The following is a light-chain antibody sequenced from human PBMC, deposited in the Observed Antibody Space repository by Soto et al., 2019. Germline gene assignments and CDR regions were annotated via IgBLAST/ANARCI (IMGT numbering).Light chain of an antibody. CDR3: SSYAV. Sequence: QSALTQPPSASGSPGQSVTISCTGTSSDVGGYNYVSWYQQHPGKAPKLMIYEVSKRPSGVPDRFSGSKSGNTASLTVSGLQAEDEADYFCSSYAVFGSETKFTVL. V-gene: IGLV2-8*01. CDR2: EVS. J-gene: IGLJ1*01. CDR1: SSDVGGYNY.